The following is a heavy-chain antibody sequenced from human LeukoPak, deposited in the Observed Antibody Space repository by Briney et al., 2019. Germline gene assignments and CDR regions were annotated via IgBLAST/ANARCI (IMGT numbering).Heavy chain of an antibody. V-gene: IGHV3-23*01. CDR3: AKEGDDDYLDY. J-gene: IGHJ4*02. CDR2: ISGSGSNT. Sequence: PGGSLRLSCAASGFAFPNYAMSWVRQAPGKGLEWVSAISGSGSNTYYADSVKGRFTISRDNSKNTLYLQMNSLRPEDTAVYYCAKEGDDDYLDYWGQGTLVTVSS. CDR1: GFAFPNYA. D-gene: IGHD1-26*01.